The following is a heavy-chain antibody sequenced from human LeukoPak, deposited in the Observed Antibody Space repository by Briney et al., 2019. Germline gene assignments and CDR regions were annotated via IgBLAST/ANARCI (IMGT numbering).Heavy chain of an antibody. V-gene: IGHV3-9*01. CDR2: ISWNSGSI. J-gene: IGHJ6*03. D-gene: IGHD4-17*01. Sequence: PGGSLRLSCAASGFTFDHYAMHWVRQAPGKGLEWVSGISWNSGSIGYADSVKGRFIISRDNAKNSLYLQMNSLRAEDTAVYYCAKDREDGDYSHYYYMDVWGKGTTVTVSS. CDR1: GFTFDHYA. CDR3: AKDREDGDYSHYYYMDV.